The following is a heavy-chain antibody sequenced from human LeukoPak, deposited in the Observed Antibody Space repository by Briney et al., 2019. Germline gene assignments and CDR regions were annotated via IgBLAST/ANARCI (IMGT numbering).Heavy chain of an antibody. D-gene: IGHD6-19*01. Sequence: GGSLRLSCTASGFTFGDYAMSWFRQAPGKGLEWVAFIRYDGSNKYYADSVKGRFTISRDNSKNTLYLQMNSLRAEDTAVYYCAKDYNTGSGWPEYFQHWGQGTLVTVSS. V-gene: IGHV3-30*02. CDR3: AKDYNTGSGWPEYFQH. J-gene: IGHJ1*01. CDR2: IRYDGSNK. CDR1: GFTFGDYA.